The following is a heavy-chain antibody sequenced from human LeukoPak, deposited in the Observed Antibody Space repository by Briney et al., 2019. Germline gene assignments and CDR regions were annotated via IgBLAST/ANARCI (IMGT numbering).Heavy chain of an antibody. J-gene: IGHJ6*03. Sequence: GGSLRLSCAASGFTFSSYAMNWVRQAPGRGLEWVSYIGPSGTAIYYADSVKGRFTISRDNARNSLYLQMNSLRAEDTAVYYCARDHDWDYMDVWGKGTTVTVSS. CDR2: IGPSGTAI. V-gene: IGHV3-48*01. D-gene: IGHD3-9*01. CDR3: ARDHDWDYMDV. CDR1: GFTFSSYA.